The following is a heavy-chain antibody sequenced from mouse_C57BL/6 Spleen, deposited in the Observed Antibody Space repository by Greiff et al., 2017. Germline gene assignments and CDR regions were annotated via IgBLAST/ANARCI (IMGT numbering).Heavy chain of an antibody. J-gene: IGHJ4*01. V-gene: IGHV1-42*01. CDR2: INPSTGGT. D-gene: IGHD3-2*02. CDR1: GYSFTGSY. Sequence: VQLQQSGPDLVKPGASVKISCKASGYSFTGSYMTWVSQSPDKSLEWIGEINPSTGGTTYNQKFKAKATLTVDKTSSTAYMQLKSLPSEDSAVYYCAGGGSGLYYYYAMDYWGQGTSVTVSS. CDR3: AGGGSGLYYYYAMDY.